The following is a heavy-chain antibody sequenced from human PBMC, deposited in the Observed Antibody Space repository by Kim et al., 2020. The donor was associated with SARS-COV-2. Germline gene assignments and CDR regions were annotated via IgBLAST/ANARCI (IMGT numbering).Heavy chain of an antibody. Sequence: GGSLRLSCAASGFTFSTYWMHWVRQAPGEGPVWVSRINSDGTRTDHPDSVKGRFTISRDNTKNRLYLLMNSLRAEDTAIYYCARAVAGTWSGLDVWGRGTTVAVSS. CDR2: INSDGTRT. D-gene: IGHD6-19*01. J-gene: IGHJ6*01. CDR1: GFTFSTYW. CDR3: ARAVAGTWSGLDV. V-gene: IGHV3-74*01.